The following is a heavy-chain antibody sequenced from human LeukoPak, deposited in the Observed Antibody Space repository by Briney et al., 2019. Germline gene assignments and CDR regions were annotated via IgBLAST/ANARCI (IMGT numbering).Heavy chain of an antibody. CDR3: ARRVGVALDY. Sequence: SETLSLTCTVSGYSISSGYYWGWIRQPPGKGLEWIGSIYHSGSTYYNPSLKSRVTISVDTSKNQFSLKLSSMTAADTAVYYCARRVGVALDYWGQGTLVTVSS. V-gene: IGHV4-38-2*02. D-gene: IGHD2-21*01. J-gene: IGHJ4*02. CDR2: IYHSGST. CDR1: GYSISSGYY.